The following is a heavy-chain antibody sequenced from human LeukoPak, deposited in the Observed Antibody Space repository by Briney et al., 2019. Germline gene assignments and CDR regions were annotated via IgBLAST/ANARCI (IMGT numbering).Heavy chain of an antibody. Sequence: SETLSLTCAVSGYSISSGYYWGWIRQPPGKGLEWIGSIYHSGSTYYNPSLKSRVTISVDTSKNQFSQKLSSVTAADTAVYYCARLYINYYMDVWGKGTTVTVSS. CDR1: GYSISSGYY. V-gene: IGHV4-38-2*01. D-gene: IGHD1-14*01. CDR3: ARLYINYYMDV. J-gene: IGHJ6*03. CDR2: IYHSGST.